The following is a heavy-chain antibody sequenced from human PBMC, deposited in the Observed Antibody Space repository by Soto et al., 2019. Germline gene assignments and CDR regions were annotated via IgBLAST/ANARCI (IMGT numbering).Heavy chain of an antibody. D-gene: IGHD5-18*01. V-gene: IGHV4-31*02. CDR3: AREYSYGHDY. CDR1: GDSISSGGYY. Sequence: QVQLQESGPGLVEPSQTLSLTCSVSGDSISSGGYYWSWIRQHPGKGLEWIGYMSSSGSTYYNPSFKSRLTISIDASKNQFSLKLSSVTAADTAVYYCAREYSYGHDYWGQGTRVTVSS. J-gene: IGHJ4*02. CDR2: MSSSGST.